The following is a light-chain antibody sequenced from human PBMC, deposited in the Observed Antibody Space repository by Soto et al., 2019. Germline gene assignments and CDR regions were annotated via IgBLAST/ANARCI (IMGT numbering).Light chain of an antibody. Sequence: EIVLTQSPGTLSLSPGERATLSCRASQSVSNRYLAWYRQRPGQAPRLLIYGASSRATGIPDRFSGSGSGTDLTLTISRREPEDFAVYYCQQYGDSPRTFGQGTKLEIK. CDR1: QSVSNRY. CDR3: QQYGDSPRT. J-gene: IGKJ2*01. CDR2: GAS. V-gene: IGKV3-20*01.